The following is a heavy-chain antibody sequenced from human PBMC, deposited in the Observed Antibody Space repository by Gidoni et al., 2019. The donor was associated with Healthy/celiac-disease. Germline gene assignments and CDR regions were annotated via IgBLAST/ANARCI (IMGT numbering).Heavy chain of an antibody. CDR1: GGTLSISA. J-gene: IGHJ4*02. CDR3: ARVQDYYDFWSGNYFDY. CDR2: IIPIFGTA. V-gene: IGHV1-69*01. Sequence: QVQLVQSGAEVKKPGSSVKVSCKASGGTLSISAISWVRQAPGQELEWMVGIIPIFGTANYAQKFQGRVTITADESTSTAYMELSSLRSEDTAVYYCARVQDYYDFWSGNYFDYWGQGTLVTVSS. D-gene: IGHD3-3*01.